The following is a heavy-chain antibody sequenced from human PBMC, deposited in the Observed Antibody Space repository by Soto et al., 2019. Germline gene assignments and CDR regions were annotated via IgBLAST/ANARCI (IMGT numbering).Heavy chain of an antibody. CDR3: ARSYTGSKLDY. D-gene: IGHD2-8*02. Sequence: QVQLQQTGAGLLKPSETLSLTCVVSGGSFTGSYWSWIRQPPGKGLEWLGEINHSGSTTYKSSLSSRLTISDVTSKNQFSLKLSSVTAADTAVYYCARSYTGSKLDYWGQGTPVTVSS. CDR1: GGSFTGSY. V-gene: IGHV4-34*02. CDR2: INHSGST. J-gene: IGHJ4*02.